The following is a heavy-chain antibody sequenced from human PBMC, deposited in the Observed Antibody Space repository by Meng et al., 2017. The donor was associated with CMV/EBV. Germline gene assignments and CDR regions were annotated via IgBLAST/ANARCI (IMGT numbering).Heavy chain of an antibody. CDR1: GGSFSGYY. D-gene: IGHD3-10*01. V-gene: IGHV4-34*01. J-gene: IGHJ4*02. CDR3: ARSGAPPKYYFDY. CDR2: INHSGST. Sequence: QVQVQQWGAGLLKPSETLSLTVAVYGGSFSGYYWSWIRQPPGKGLEWIGEINHSGSTNYNPSLKSRVTISVDTSKNQFSLKLSSVTAADTAVYYCARSGAPPKYYFDYWGQGTLVTVSS.